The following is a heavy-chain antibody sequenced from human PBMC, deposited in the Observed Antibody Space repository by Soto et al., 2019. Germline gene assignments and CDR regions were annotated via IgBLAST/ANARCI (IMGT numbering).Heavy chain of an antibody. V-gene: IGHV3-23*01. D-gene: IGHD4-17*01. J-gene: IGHJ6*02. CDR3: AKGNYGDTYYYYGMDV. Sequence: LSLTCAASGFTFSSYAMSWVRQAPGKGLEYVSGISGSGGSTHYADSVKGRFTISRDNSKNTLYLQMNSLRAEDTAVYYCAKGNYGDTYYYYGMDVWGQGTTVTVSS. CDR2: ISGSGGST. CDR1: GFTFSSYA.